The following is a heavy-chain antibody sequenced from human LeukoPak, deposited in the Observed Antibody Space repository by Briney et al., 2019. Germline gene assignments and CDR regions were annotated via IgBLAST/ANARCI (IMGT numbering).Heavy chain of an antibody. CDR3: VRLQPNTGEWAFDI. Sequence: PSETLSLTCTVFGDSISKYYWSWLRQPPGEGLEWIVYISNGGTTKYNPSLKSRVTISVDTSNNQFSLRLSSVTAADTAVYHCVRLQPNTGEWAFDIWGQGTMVSVSS. V-gene: IGHV4-59*01. CDR1: GDSISKYY. J-gene: IGHJ3*02. D-gene: IGHD1-1*01. CDR2: ISNGGTT.